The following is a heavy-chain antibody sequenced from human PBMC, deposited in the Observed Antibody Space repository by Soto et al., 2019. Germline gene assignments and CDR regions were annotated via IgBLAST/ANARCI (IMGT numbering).Heavy chain of an antibody. Sequence: QLQMQESGPGLVKPSETLSLTCTVSGDSISSSSSYWGWIRQPPGKALEWIGSIYYTGTTYYNPSLKSRVTITVDTSKKQFALQLTSVTAADTAVYYCGRGLDGRWLVIDSWGQGTLVTVSS. CDR2: IYYTGTT. V-gene: IGHV4-39*01. CDR1: GDSISSSSSY. J-gene: IGHJ4*02. D-gene: IGHD6-6*01. CDR3: GRGLDGRWLVIDS.